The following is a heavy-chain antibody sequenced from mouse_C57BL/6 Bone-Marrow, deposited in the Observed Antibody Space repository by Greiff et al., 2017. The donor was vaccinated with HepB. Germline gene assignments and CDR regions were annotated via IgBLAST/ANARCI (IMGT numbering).Heavy chain of an antibody. D-gene: IGHD2-14*01. CDR2: IWSGGST. CDR1: GFSLTSYG. V-gene: IGHV2-2*01. CDR3: ARKYDWGLAY. J-gene: IGHJ3*01. Sequence: VQLQESGPGLVQPSQSLSITCTVSGFSLTSYGVHWVRQSPGQGLEWLGVIWSGGSTDYNAAFISRLSISKDNSKGQVFFKMNSLQADDTAIYCCARKYDWGLAYWGQGTLVTVSA.